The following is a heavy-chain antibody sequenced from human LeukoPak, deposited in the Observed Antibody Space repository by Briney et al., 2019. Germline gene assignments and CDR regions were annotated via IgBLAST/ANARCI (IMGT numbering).Heavy chain of an antibody. CDR1: GGSISSGGYY. J-gene: IGHJ4*02. CDR3: ARGERWLQFYDY. Sequence: SETLSLNCTVSGGSISSGGYYWSWIRQHPGKGLEWIGYIYYSGSTYYNPSLKSRVTISVDTSKNQFSLKLSSVTAADTAVYYCARGERWLQFYDYWGQGTLVTVSS. V-gene: IGHV4-31*03. CDR2: IYYSGST. D-gene: IGHD5-24*01.